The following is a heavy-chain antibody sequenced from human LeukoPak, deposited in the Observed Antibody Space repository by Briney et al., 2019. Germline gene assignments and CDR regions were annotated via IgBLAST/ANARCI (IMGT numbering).Heavy chain of an antibody. D-gene: IGHD6-13*01. CDR2: IIPIFGTA. Sequence: SVKVSCKASGYTFTSYYIHWVRQAPGQGLEWMGGIIPIFGTANYAQKFQGRVTMTEDTSTDTAYMELSSLRSEDTAVYYCATAGYSSSWALGYWGQGTLVTVSS. V-gene: IGHV1-69*06. CDR3: ATAGYSSSWALGY. CDR1: GYTFTSYY. J-gene: IGHJ4*02.